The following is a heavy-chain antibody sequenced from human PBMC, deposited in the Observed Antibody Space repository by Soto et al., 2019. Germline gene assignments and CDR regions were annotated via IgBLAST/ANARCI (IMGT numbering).Heavy chain of an antibody. D-gene: IGHD6-13*01. CDR3: GRERQQLLSYYDY. CDR1: GGSISSGGYY. Sequence: PSETLSLTCTVSGGSISSGGYYWSWIRQHPGKGLEWIGYIYYSGSTYYNPSLKSRVTISVDTSKNQFSLKLSSVTAADTAVYYCGRERQQLLSYYDYWGQGTLVTVS. CDR2: IYYSGST. J-gene: IGHJ4*02. V-gene: IGHV4-31*03.